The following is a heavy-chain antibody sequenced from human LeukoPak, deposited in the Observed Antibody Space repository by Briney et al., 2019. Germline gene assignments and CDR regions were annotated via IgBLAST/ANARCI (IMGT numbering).Heavy chain of an antibody. CDR3: ARNKHYYDSSNYV. CDR1: GFTFNDYG. Sequence: GGSPRLSCAASGFTFNDYGMSWVRQGPGKGLEWVSGINWNGGTTGYADSVRGRFTISRDNAKNSLYLQMNSLRAEDTALYYCARNKHYYDSSNYVWGQGTLVTVSS. J-gene: IGHJ4*02. CDR2: INWNGGTT. D-gene: IGHD3-22*01. V-gene: IGHV3-20*04.